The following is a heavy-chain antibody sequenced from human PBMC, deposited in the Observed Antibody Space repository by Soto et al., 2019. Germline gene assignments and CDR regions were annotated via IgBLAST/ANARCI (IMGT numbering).Heavy chain of an antibody. J-gene: IGHJ6*02. CDR1: GFTFSSYA. V-gene: IGHV3-23*01. D-gene: IGHD3-10*01. CDR3: AKAGNYYGSGSYNYYYYYGMDV. CDR2: ISGSGGST. Sequence: GSLRLSCAASGFTFSSYAMSWVRQAPGKGLEWVSAISGSGGSTYYADSVKGRFTISRDNSKNTLYLQMNSLRAEDTAVYYCAKAGNYYGSGSYNYYYYYGMDVWGQGTTVTVSS.